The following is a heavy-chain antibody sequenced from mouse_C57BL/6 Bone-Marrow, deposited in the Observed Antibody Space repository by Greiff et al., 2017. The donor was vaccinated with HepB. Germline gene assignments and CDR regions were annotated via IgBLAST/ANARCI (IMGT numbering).Heavy chain of an antibody. CDR3: ARKGGIYDGFYYYAMDY. CDR1: GFSLTSYG. D-gene: IGHD2-3*01. CDR2: IWSGGST. V-gene: IGHV2-2*01. Sequence: QVHVKQSGPGLVQPSQSLSITCTVSGFSLTSYGVHWVRQSPGKGLEWLGVIWSGGSTDYNAAFISRLSISKDNSKSQVFFKMNSLQADDTAIYYCARKGGIYDGFYYYAMDYWGQGTSVTVSS. J-gene: IGHJ4*01.